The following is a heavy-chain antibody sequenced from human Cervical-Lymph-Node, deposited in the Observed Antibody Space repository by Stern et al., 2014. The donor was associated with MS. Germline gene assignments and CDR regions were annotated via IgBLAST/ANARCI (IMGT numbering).Heavy chain of an antibody. CDR1: GFTFDDYA. D-gene: IGHD6-13*01. CDR3: AKDRFSGSWSYSEY. V-gene: IGHV3-9*01. J-gene: IGHJ4*02. Sequence: EVQLEESGGGLVQPGRSLRLSCAASGFTFDDYAMHWFRQAPGRGLAWVSSISWNSATIAYADSVKGRFSISRDNAKDSLYLQMNSLRPEDTAFYYCAKDRFSGSWSYSEYWGQGTLVTVSS. CDR2: ISWNSATI.